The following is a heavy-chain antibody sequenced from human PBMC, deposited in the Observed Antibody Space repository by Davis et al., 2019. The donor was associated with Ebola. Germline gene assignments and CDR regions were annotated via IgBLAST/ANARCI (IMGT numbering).Heavy chain of an antibody. CDR1: GYTFTSYD. CDR3: ARAHRITMVRGVIIDPYYFDY. V-gene: IGHV1-8*03. CDR2: MNPNSGNT. D-gene: IGHD3-10*01. Sequence: ASVKVSCKASGYTFTSYDINWVRQATGQGLEWMGWMNPNSGNTGYAQKFQGRVTITRNTSISTAYMELSSLRSEDTAVYYCARAHRITMVRGVIIDPYYFDYWGQGTLVTVSS. J-gene: IGHJ4*02.